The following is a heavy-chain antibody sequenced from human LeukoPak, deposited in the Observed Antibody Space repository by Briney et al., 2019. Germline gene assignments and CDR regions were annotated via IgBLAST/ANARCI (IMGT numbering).Heavy chain of an antibody. J-gene: IGHJ5*02. V-gene: IGHV4-39*07. CDR2: IYYSGST. Sequence: SETLSLTCTVSGGSISSSSYYWGWIRQPPGKGLEWIGSIYYSGSTYYNPYLKSRFTISVDTSKNQCSLKLSSVTAADTAVYYCARDYKVVVAATVNYNWFDPWGQGTLVTVSS. CDR3: ARDYKVVVAATVNYNWFDP. CDR1: GGSISSSSYY. D-gene: IGHD2-15*01.